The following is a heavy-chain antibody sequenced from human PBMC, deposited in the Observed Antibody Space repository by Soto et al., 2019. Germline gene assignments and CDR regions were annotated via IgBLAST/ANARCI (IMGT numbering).Heavy chain of an antibody. Sequence: VASVKVSCKASGGTFSSYAISWVRQAPGQGLEWMGGIIPIFGTANYAQKFQGRVTITADESTSTAYMELSSLRSEDTAVYYCAGIDHSSSSDWFDPWGQGTLVTVSS. CDR3: AGIDHSSSSDWFDP. J-gene: IGHJ5*02. CDR1: GGTFSSYA. V-gene: IGHV1-69*13. D-gene: IGHD6-6*01. CDR2: IIPIFGTA.